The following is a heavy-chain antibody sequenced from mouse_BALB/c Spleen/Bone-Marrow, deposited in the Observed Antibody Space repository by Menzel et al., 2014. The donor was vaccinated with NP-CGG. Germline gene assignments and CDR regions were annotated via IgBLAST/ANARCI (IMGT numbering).Heavy chain of an antibody. Sequence: QVQLKHSGAELVKPGASVEMSCKATGYTFTSYNVHWVKQTPGQGLEWIGAIYPGNGGTAYSQKFKDKATLTAVKSSSTAYMQLSRLTSEDSAVYYCARSRYYYAMDYWGQGTSVTVSS. CDR2: IYPGNGGT. V-gene: IGHV1-12*01. J-gene: IGHJ4*01. CDR3: ARSRYYYAMDY. CDR1: GYTFTSYN.